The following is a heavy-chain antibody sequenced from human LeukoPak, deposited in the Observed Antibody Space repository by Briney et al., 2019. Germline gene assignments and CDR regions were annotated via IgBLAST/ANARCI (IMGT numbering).Heavy chain of an antibody. Sequence: GESLQISCKGSGYSFTSYWIGWVRQLPGKGLEWMGIIYPGDSDTRYSPSFQGQVTISADKSISTAYLQWSSLKASDTAMYYCARRLTCSGGSCYSVFDCWGQGTLVTVSS. CDR1: GYSFTSYW. CDR2: IYPGDSDT. J-gene: IGHJ4*02. V-gene: IGHV5-51*01. D-gene: IGHD2-15*01. CDR3: ARRLTCSGGSCYSVFDC.